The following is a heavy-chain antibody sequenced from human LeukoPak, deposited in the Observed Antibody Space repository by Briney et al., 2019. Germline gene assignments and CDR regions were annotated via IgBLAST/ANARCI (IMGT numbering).Heavy chain of an antibody. CDR3: ASLGSDEDAFDI. CDR1: GGSISSSSYY. D-gene: IGHD1-26*01. V-gene: IGHV4-39*01. CDR2: IYYSGST. J-gene: IGHJ3*02. Sequence: SETLSLTCTVSGGSISSSSYYWGWIRQPPGKGLEWIGSIYYSGSTYYNPSLKSRVTISVDTSKNQFSLKLSSVTAADTAVYYCASLGSDEDAFDIWGQGTMVTVSS.